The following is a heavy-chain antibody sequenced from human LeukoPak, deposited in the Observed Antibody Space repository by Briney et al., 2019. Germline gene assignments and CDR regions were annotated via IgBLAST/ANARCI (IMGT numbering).Heavy chain of an antibody. D-gene: IGHD6-6*01. J-gene: IGHJ4*02. V-gene: IGHV1-18*01. CDR2: ISAYNGNT. Sequence: ASVKVSCKASLYTFTRYGISSVRQAPGQGLEWMGWISAYNGNTNDAQKLQGRVTMTTDTSTSTAYMELRRLRSDDTAVYYCARDASSSSPSDDWGQGTLVTVSS. CDR1: LYTFTRYG. CDR3: ARDASSSSPSDD.